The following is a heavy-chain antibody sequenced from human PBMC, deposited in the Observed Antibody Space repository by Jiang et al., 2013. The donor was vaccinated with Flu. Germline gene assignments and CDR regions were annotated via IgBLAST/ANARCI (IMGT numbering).Heavy chain of an antibody. CDR1: GFSVRNSY. Sequence: SCAASGFSVRNSYMSWVRQAPGKGLEWVSVINSGGRTYYAESVKGRFTISGDNSKNTLFLQMNSLRDDDTAVYYCAKDRGYGGNFIHYWGQGTLITVSP. CDR3: AKDRGYGGNFIHY. CDR2: INSGGRT. J-gene: IGHJ4*02. V-gene: IGHV3-66*01. D-gene: IGHD4-23*01.